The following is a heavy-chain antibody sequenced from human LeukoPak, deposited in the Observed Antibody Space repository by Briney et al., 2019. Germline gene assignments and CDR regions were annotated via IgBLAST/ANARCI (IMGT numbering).Heavy chain of an antibody. CDR2: FSGRGSST. D-gene: IGHD3-3*01. V-gene: IGHV3-23*01. J-gene: IGHJ4*02. CDR1: GFTFSNYA. Sequence: GGSLRLSCAASGFTFSNYAMSWVRQAPGKGLEWVSAFSGRGSSTYYADSVKGRFTISRDNSKNTLYLQMNSLRAEDTAVYYCARGDTIFGVVICFDYWGQGTLVTVSS. CDR3: ARGDTIFGVVICFDY.